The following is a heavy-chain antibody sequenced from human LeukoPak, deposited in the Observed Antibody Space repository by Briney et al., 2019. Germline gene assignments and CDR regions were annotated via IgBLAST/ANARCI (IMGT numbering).Heavy chain of an antibody. CDR1: GFTFSSHW. V-gene: IGHV3-74*01. CDR3: ARDSIYGFDK. J-gene: IGHJ4*02. Sequence: GGPLRLSCAASGFTFSSHWMHWVRQAPGKGLVCVSRINRDGSTITYADSVKGRFTISRDNTNTTLYLQMKRLRPEDTALYHCARDSIYGFDKWGQGTLVTVSS. CDR2: INRDGSTI. D-gene: IGHD3-10*01.